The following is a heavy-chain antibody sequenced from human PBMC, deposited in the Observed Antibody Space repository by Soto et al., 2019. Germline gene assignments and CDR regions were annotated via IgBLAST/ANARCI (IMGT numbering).Heavy chain of an antibody. V-gene: IGHV1-8*02. CDR1: GYTFSSYA. CDR3: ARGYDSSGYLGTNNWFDP. D-gene: IGHD3-22*01. CDR2: MNPNSGNT. Sequence: ASVKVSCKASGYTFSSYAMHWVRQAPGQRLEWMGWMNPNSGNTGYAQKFQGRVTMTRNTSISTAYMELSSLRSEDTAVYYCARGYDSSGYLGTNNWFDPWGQGTLVTVSS. J-gene: IGHJ5*02.